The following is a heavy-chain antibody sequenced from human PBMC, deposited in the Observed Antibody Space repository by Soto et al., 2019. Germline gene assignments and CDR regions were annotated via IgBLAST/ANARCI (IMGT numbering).Heavy chain of an antibody. D-gene: IGHD2-15*01. J-gene: IGHJ5*02. CDR3: ANSIVVVVAATPGVAWFDP. V-gene: IGHV3-23*01. CDR1: ALTFDYSV. CDR2: ISGSGGST. Sequence: GGPLILSCASSALTFDYSVMHWVRHSPVKVLEWVSAISGSGGSTYYADSVKGRFTISRDNSKNTLYLQMNSLRAEDTAVYYCANSIVVVVAATPGVAWFDPWGQGKLVTVS.